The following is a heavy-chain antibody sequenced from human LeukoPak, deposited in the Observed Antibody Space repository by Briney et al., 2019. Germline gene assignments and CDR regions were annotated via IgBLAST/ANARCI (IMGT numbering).Heavy chain of an antibody. CDR2: MSPNSGST. D-gene: IGHD3-10*01. CDR1: GYTFTNYD. CDR3: ARGVKLHYYGSGSYDYSYYYAMDV. Sequence: ASVKVSCKASGYTFTNYDVHWVRQATGQGLEWVGWMSPNSGSTVHAQRFQGRVTLTRSTSESTAYMELSSLRSEDTAVYYCARGVKLHYYGSGSYDYSYYYAMDVWGHGTTVTVSS. J-gene: IGHJ6*02. V-gene: IGHV1-8*01.